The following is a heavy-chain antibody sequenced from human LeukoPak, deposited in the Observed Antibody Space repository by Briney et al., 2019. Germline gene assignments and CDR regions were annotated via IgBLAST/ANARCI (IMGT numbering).Heavy chain of an antibody. CDR3: ARDPNSSSWPRTPSYWFDP. J-gene: IGHJ5*02. CDR1: GFTFSSYA. D-gene: IGHD6-13*01. V-gene: IGHV3-30-3*01. Sequence: PGRSLRLSCAASGFTFSSYAMHWVRQAPGKGLEWVAVISYDGSNKYYADSVKGRFTISRDNSKNTLYLQMNSLRAEDTAVYYCARDPNSSSWPRTPSYWFDPWGQGTLVTVSS. CDR2: ISYDGSNK.